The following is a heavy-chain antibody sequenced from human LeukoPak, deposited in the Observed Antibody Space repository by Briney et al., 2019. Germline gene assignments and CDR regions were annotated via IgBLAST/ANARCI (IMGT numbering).Heavy chain of an antibody. CDR1: GYTFTSYD. V-gene: IGHV1-8*01. Sequence: ASVKVSCKASGYTFTSYDINWVRQATGQGLEWMGWMNPNSGNTGYAQKFQGRVTMTRNTSISTAYMELSSLRSEDTAVYYCARVRGWHWGSSWSYNWFDPWGQGTLVTVSS. D-gene: IGHD6-13*01. CDR3: ARVRGWHWGSSWSYNWFDP. CDR2: MNPNSGNT. J-gene: IGHJ5*02.